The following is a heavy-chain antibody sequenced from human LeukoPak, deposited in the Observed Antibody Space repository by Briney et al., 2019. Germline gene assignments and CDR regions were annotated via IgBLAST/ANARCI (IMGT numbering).Heavy chain of an antibody. Sequence: TSETLSLTCAVYGVSFSGYYWSWIRQPPGKGLEWIGEINHSGSTNYNPSLKSRVTMSVDTSKNQFSLKLSSVTAADTAVYYCARDGRAAAGTRKYYYYYYMDVWGKGTTVTISS. CDR3: ARDGRAAAGTRKYYYYYYMDV. CDR2: INHSGST. CDR1: GVSFSGYY. V-gene: IGHV4-34*01. D-gene: IGHD6-13*01. J-gene: IGHJ6*03.